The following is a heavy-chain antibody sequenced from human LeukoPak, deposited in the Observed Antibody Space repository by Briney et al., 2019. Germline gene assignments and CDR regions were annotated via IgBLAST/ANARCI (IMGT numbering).Heavy chain of an antibody. CDR1: GFTFSSYW. Sequence: GGSLRLSCAASGFTFSSYWMSWVRQAPGKGLDWVANIKQDGSEKYYVDSVKGRFTISRDNAKNSLYLQMNSLRAEDTAVYYCARAATADLFAWFDPWGQGTLVTVSS. CDR3: ARAATADLFAWFDP. D-gene: IGHD5-24*01. CDR2: IKQDGSEK. V-gene: IGHV3-7*01. J-gene: IGHJ5*02.